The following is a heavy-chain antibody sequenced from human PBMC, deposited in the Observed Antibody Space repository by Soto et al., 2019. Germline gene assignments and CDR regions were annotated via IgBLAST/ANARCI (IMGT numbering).Heavy chain of an antibody. Sequence: QVQLVESGGGVVQPGRSLRLSCAASEFTFSSYGMHWVRQAPGKGLEWVAVIWSGGSNENYADSVKGRFTISRDNSKNMLYLQMNSLRAEDTAVYYCARGPGTSYFDYWGQGSLVTVSS. D-gene: IGHD2-2*01. CDR3: ARGPGTSYFDY. J-gene: IGHJ4*02. CDR2: IWSGGSNE. CDR1: EFTFSSYG. V-gene: IGHV3-33*01.